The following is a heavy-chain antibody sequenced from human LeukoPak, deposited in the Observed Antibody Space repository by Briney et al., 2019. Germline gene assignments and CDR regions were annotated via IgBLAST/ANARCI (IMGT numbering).Heavy chain of an antibody. CDR1: GFTFSSYA. J-gene: IGHJ4*02. Sequence: GRSLRLSCAASGFTFSSYAMHWVRQAPGKGLEWVAVISYDGSNKYYADSVKGRLTIFRDKSKNTLSLQMNSLTAEDTLVYYCAREGRYYYDSSGYYSQGYFDYWGQGTLVTVYS. V-gene: IGHV3-30-3*01. CDR3: AREGRYYYDSSGYYSQGYFDY. D-gene: IGHD3-22*01. CDR2: ISYDGSNK.